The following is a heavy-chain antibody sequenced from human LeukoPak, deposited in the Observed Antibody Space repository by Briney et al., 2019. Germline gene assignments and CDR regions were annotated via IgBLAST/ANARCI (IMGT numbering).Heavy chain of an antibody. CDR1: GFSFSTRRVG. D-gene: IGHD2-2*01. Sequence: PTLVTPTQALTLTCSFSGFSFSTRRVGVGWSRHRSGMALVWLTLNYWINDRDYRPSLRTRLPITKHTSKNQVALTMTNMDPVDTATYYCAPRRVDCISSGCYEGRFDYWGQGNLVTVSS. CDR3: APRRVDCISSGCYEGRFDY. V-gene: IGHV2-5*01. J-gene: IGHJ4*02. CDR2: NYWINDR.